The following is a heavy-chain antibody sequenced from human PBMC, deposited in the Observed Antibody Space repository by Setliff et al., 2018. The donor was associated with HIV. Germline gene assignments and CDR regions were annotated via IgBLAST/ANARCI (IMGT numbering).Heavy chain of an antibody. J-gene: IGHJ1*01. CDR1: AYSISSGYY. Sequence: KPSETLSLTCAVSAYSISSGYYWGWIRQPPGKGLEWIGSIYHSGSTYYNPSLMSRVTISVDTSKNQFSLKLRSVTAADTAVYYCARQWRGQYNSGVSTEYFQHWGLGTLVTVSS. D-gene: IGHD3-22*01. CDR3: ARQWRGQYNSGVSTEYFQH. CDR2: IYHSGST. V-gene: IGHV4-38-2*01.